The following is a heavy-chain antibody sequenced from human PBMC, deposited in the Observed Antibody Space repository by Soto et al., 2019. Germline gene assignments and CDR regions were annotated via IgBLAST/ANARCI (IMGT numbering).Heavy chain of an antibody. CDR3: ASSSLYGLDV. CDR2: IYYSGNT. Sequence: SETLSLTCSVSGGSISSGYCYWSWIRQPPGKGLEWIGNIYYSGNTYYNPSLKSRLIISIDTSKNQFSLEVGSVTAADTAVYSWASSSLYGLDVWGQGTTVT. J-gene: IGHJ6*02. CDR1: GGSISSGYCY. V-gene: IGHV4-30-4*01.